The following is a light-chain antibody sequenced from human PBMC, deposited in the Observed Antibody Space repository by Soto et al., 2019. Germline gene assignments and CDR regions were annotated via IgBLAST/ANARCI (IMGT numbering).Light chain of an antibody. Sequence: EIVMTQSPATLSVSPGERVTLSCRASQSVSSSLAWYQQKPGQAPRLLIYGASPRATGIPARFSGSGSGKEFTLPISSLQSEDFAVYYCQQYNNWPPFTFGPGTKVDIK. CDR2: GAS. J-gene: IGKJ3*01. CDR1: QSVSSS. V-gene: IGKV3-15*01. CDR3: QQYNNWPPFT.